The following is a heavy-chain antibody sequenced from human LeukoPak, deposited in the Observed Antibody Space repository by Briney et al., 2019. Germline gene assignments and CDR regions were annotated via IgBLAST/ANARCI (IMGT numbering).Heavy chain of an antibody. J-gene: IGHJ3*02. Sequence: PSETLSLTCTVSGGSISSYYWSWIRQPAGKGLEWIGRIYTSGSTNYNPSLKSRVTMSVDTSKNQFSLKLSSVTAADTAVYYCARESYYYDSSGPDAFDIWGQGTMVTVSS. CDR1: GGSISSYY. CDR3: ARESYYYDSSGPDAFDI. V-gene: IGHV4-4*07. CDR2: IYTSGST. D-gene: IGHD3-22*01.